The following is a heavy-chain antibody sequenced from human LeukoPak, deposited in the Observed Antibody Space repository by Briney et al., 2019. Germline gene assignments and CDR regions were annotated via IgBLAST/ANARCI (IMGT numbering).Heavy chain of an antibody. Sequence: GSSVKVSCKASGGTSSSYAISWVRQAPGQGLEWMGRIIPILGIANYAQKFQGRVTITADKSTSTAYMELSSLRAEDTALYHCARVSIAAAGLTYYFDYWGQGTLVTVSS. CDR3: ARVSIAAAGLTYYFDY. J-gene: IGHJ4*02. CDR2: IIPILGIA. CDR1: GGTSSSYA. V-gene: IGHV1-69*04. D-gene: IGHD6-13*01.